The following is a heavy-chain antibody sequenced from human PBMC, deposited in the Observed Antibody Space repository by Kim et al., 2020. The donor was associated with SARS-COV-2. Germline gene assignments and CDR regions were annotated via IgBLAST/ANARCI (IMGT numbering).Heavy chain of an antibody. Sequence: SRVTISVDTSKNQFSLKLSSVTAADTAVYYCARGVITMVRGVIPTRWFDPWGQGTLVTVSS. J-gene: IGHJ5*02. CDR3: ARGVITMVRGVIPTRWFDP. D-gene: IGHD3-10*01. V-gene: IGHV4-34*01.